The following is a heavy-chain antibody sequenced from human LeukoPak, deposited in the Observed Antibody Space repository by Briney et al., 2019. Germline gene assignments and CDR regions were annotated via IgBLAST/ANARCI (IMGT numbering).Heavy chain of an antibody. J-gene: IGHJ4*02. D-gene: IGHD3-10*01. CDR1: GFTVSSNY. CDR3: ARVYGSVSYYVDY. Sequence: PGGSLRLSCAASGFTVSSNYMSWVRQAPGKGLEWVSVIYSGGSTYYADSVKGRFTISRDNSKNTLYLQMNSLRAEDTAMYYCARVYGSVSYYVDYWGQGTLVTVSS. CDR2: IYSGGST. V-gene: IGHV3-66*01.